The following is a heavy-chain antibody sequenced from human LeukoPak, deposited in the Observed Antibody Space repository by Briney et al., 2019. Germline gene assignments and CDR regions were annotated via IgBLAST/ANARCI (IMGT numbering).Heavy chain of an antibody. CDR3: ARGRAKTDYYDSGSSSTWFDP. Sequence: SETLSLTCAVYGGSFSGYYWSWIRQPPGKGLEWIGEINHSGSTNYNPSLKSRVTISVDTSKNQFSLKLSSVTAADTAVYYCARGRAKTDYYDSGSSSTWFDPWGQGTLVTVSS. CDR1: GGSFSGYY. CDR2: INHSGST. D-gene: IGHD3-10*01. J-gene: IGHJ5*02. V-gene: IGHV4-34*01.